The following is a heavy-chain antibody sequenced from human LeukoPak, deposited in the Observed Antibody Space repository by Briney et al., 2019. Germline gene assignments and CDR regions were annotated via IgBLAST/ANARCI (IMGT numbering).Heavy chain of an antibody. D-gene: IGHD4-23*01. CDR1: GFTFSDYY. V-gene: IGHV3-11*04. Sequence: PGGSLRLSCAASGFTFSDYYMSWIRQAPGKGLEWVSYISSSSGSTIYYADSVKGRFTISRDNAQNSLYLQMNSLRAEDTAVYYCARDLGYGGNSRYSHYFDYWGQGTPVTVSS. CDR3: ARDLGYGGNSRYSHYFDY. J-gene: IGHJ4*02. CDR2: ISSSSGSTI.